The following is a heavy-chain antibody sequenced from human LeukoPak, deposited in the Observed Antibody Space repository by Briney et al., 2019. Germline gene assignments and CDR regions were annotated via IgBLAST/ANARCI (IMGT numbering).Heavy chain of an antibody. CDR1: GYTFTGYY. CDR2: INPNSGGT. V-gene: IGHV1-2*06. D-gene: IGHD2-2*02. J-gene: IGHJ4*02. CDR3: ARGYCSSTSCYKVNY. Sequence: ASVKVSCKASGYTFTGYYMHWVRQAPGQGLEWMGRINPNSGGTNYAQKFQGRVTVTRDTSISTAYMELSRLRSDDTAVYYCARGYCSSTSCYKVNYWGQGTLVTVSS.